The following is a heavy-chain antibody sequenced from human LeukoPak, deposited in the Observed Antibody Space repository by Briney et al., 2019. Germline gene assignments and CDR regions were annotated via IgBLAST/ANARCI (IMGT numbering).Heavy chain of an antibody. Sequence: GGSLTLACAPSGFTFSSYGMHSVRQAPGKGLEWVAFIWWDGKNKYYADSVKGRFTITRDNSKNTLYLQMNSMRAEDTAAYYCAKEEQRLVLSNFDYWGQGTLVTVSS. CDR1: GFTFSSYG. D-gene: IGHD6-25*01. V-gene: IGHV3-30*02. J-gene: IGHJ4*02. CDR3: AKEEQRLVLSNFDY. CDR2: IWWDGKNK.